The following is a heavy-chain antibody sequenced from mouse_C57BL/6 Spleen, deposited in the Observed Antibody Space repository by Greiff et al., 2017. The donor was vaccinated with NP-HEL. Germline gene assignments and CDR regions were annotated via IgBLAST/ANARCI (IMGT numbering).Heavy chain of an antibody. D-gene: IGHD1-1*01. CDR2: IDPSDSET. V-gene: IGHV1-52*01. J-gene: IGHJ4*01. Sequence: VQLQQPGAELVRPGSSVKLSCKASGYTFTSYWMHWVKQRPIQGLEWIGNIDPSDSETHYNQKFKDKATLTVDKSSSRAYMQLSSLTSEDSAVYYCARGDDYYGGYAMDYWGQGTSVTVSS. CDR3: ARGDDYYGGYAMDY. CDR1: GYTFTSYW.